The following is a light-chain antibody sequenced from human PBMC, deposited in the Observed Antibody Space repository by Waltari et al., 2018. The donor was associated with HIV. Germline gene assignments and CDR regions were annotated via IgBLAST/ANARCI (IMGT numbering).Light chain of an antibody. CDR3: QQYDKYPLT. CDR1: QGISKS. Sequence: DIQMTQSPSSLSASVGDRVTITCRASQGISKSMSWFQHKPGTAPKPLIYGAVNLQSGVPSRFSGRGSGTEFTLTISSLQPEDSATYYCQQYDKYPLTFGGGTKVHIK. V-gene: IGKV1-16*01. CDR2: GAV. J-gene: IGKJ4*01.